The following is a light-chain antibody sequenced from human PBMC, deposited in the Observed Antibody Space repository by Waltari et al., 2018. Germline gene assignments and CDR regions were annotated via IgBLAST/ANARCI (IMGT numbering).Light chain of an antibody. CDR1: QSVGTN. CDR2: GAS. V-gene: IGKV3-15*01. CDR3: QQYDNWPPLT. J-gene: IGKJ4*01. Sequence: EIVMTQSPATLSVSPGQSATLSCRASQSVGTNFAWYEQKPGPAPRLLIYGASTRATGIPARFSGSGAGTEFTLTISSLQSEDFAVYYCQQYDNWPPLTFGGGTKVEIK.